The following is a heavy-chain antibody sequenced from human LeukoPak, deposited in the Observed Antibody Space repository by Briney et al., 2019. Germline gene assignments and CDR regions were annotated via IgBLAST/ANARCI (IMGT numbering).Heavy chain of an antibody. CDR2: ITPIFGEA. V-gene: IGHV1-69*13. Sequence: SVKVSCKVSGGAFSSYPISWVRQAPGQGLEWMGEITPIFGEAQNAEKFQGRVTITADEPTSTVYMELTSLRLDDTAMYYCARNSRVASTSGLNYWGQGTLVTVSS. CDR3: ARNSRVASTSGLNY. J-gene: IGHJ4*02. D-gene: IGHD5-12*01. CDR1: GGAFSSYP.